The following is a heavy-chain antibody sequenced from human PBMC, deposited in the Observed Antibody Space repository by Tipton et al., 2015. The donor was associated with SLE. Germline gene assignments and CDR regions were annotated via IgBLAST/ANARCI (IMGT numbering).Heavy chain of an antibody. D-gene: IGHD2-21*01. Sequence: LRLSCTVSGGSISSYYWSWIRQPPGKGLEWIGEINHSGRTNYNPSLKSRVTISVDTSKNQFSLKLSSVTAADTAVYYCARERVCGGREGYWGQGTLVTVSS. CDR2: INHSGRT. CDR3: ARERVCGGREGY. J-gene: IGHJ4*02. V-gene: IGHV4-34*01. CDR1: GGSISSYY.